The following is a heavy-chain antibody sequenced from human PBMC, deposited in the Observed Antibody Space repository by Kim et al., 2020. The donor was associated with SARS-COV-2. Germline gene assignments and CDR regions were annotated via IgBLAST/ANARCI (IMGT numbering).Heavy chain of an antibody. CDR1: GFTFAGFA. D-gene: IGHD6-19*01. Sequence: GGSLRLSCAGSGFTFAGFAKTWVRQAPGKGLEWVSTITGSGDDTHYAGSVKGRFTISRDNSENTLYLQMDSLTAVDTAVYYCAKREFSSGSYGMDVWGQG. V-gene: IGHV3-23*01. CDR2: ITGSGDDT. J-gene: IGHJ6*02. CDR3: AKREFSSGSYGMDV.